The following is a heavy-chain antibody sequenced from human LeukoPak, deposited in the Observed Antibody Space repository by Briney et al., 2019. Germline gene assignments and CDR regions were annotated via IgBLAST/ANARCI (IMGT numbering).Heavy chain of an antibody. D-gene: IGHD3-22*01. Sequence: GGSLRLSCAASGFTFNRYNMNWVRQGPGKGLEWVSFMSASGTTIYYADSVKGRFTISRDLAENSLFLQMNSLRAEDTAVYYCAKGAGYYYDSSGYVNFQHWGQGTLVTVSS. J-gene: IGHJ1*01. CDR1: GFTFNRYN. CDR2: MSASGTTI. V-gene: IGHV3-48*04. CDR3: AKGAGYYYDSSGYVNFQH.